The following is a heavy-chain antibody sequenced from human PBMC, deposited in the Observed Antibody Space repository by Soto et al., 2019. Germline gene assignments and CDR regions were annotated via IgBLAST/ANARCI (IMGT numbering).Heavy chain of an antibody. V-gene: IGHV1-69*06. Sequence: QVQLVQSGAEVKKPGSSVKVSCKASGGTFSSYAISWVRQAPGQGLEWMGGIIPIFGTANYAQKFQGRVTITADKSTSTAYMELSSLRSVDTAVYYCARGSRFLEWLTPFSYYYYGMDVWGQVTTFTFSS. CDR2: IIPIFGTA. CDR1: GGTFSSYA. J-gene: IGHJ6*02. CDR3: ARGSRFLEWLTPFSYYYYGMDV. D-gene: IGHD3-3*01.